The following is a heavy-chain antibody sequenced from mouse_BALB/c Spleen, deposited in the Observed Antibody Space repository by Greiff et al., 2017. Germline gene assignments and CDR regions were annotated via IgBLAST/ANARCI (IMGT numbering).Heavy chain of an antibody. D-gene: IGHD1-1*01. CDR2: IWSDGST. CDR1: GFSLTSYG. Sequence: QVQLKESGPDLVAPSQSLSITCTVSGFSLTSYGVHWVRQPPGKGLEWLVVIWSDGSTTYNSALKSRLSISKDNSKSQVFLKMNSRQTDDTAMYYCARHYYGSSYAMDYWGQGTSVTVSS. J-gene: IGHJ4*01. CDR3: ARHYYGSSYAMDY. V-gene: IGHV2-6-2*01.